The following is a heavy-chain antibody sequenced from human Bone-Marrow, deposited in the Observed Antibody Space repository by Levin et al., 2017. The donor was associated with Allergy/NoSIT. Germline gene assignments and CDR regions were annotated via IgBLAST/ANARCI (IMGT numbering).Heavy chain of an antibody. D-gene: IGHD5-12*01. J-gene: IGHJ6*03. V-gene: IGHV3-23*01. CDR2: ISGSGGST. Sequence: GGSLRLSCAASGFTFSSYAMSWVRQAPGKGLELVSAISGSGGSTYYADSVKGRFTISRDNSKNTLYLQMNSLRAEDTAVYYCAKTEVATSNYYDYYMDVWGKGTTVTVSS. CDR1: GFTFSSYA. CDR3: AKTEVATSNYYDYYMDV.